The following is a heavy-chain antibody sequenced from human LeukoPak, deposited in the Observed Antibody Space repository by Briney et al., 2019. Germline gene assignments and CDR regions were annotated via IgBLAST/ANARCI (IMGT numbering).Heavy chain of an antibody. V-gene: IGHV4-59*01. Sequence: SETLSLTCTVSGGSTSSYYWSWIRQPPGKGLEWIGYIYYSGSTNYNPSLKSRVTISVDTSKNQFSLKLSSVTAADTAVYYCARADYYDSSGAIDYWGQGTLVTVSS. J-gene: IGHJ4*02. D-gene: IGHD3-22*01. CDR1: GGSTSSYY. CDR2: IYYSGST. CDR3: ARADYYDSSGAIDY.